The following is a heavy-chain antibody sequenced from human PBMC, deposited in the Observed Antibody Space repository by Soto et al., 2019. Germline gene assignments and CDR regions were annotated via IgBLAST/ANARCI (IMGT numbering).Heavy chain of an antibody. D-gene: IGHD1-26*01. J-gene: IGHJ5*02. CDR2: IYYSGST. Sequence: SETLSLTCTVSGGSISSYYWSWIRQPPGKGLEWIGYIYYSGSTNYNPSLKSRVTISVDTSKNQFPLKLSSVTAADTAVYYCARVVGGKWFDPWGQGTLVTVSS. V-gene: IGHV4-59*01. CDR1: GGSISSYY. CDR3: ARVVGGKWFDP.